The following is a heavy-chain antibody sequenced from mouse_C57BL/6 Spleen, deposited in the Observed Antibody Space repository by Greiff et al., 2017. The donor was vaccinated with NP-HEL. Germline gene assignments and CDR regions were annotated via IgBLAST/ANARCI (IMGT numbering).Heavy chain of an antibody. CDR2: ISSGGSYT. J-gene: IGHJ4*01. CDR3: ARLSTVRMDY. D-gene: IGHD1-1*01. Sequence: EVMLVESGGDLVKPGGSLKLSCAASGFTFSSYGMSWVRQTPDKRLEWVATISSGGSYTYYPDSVKGRFTISRDNAKNTLYLQMSSLKSEDTAMYYCARLSTVRMDYWGQGTSVTVSS. CDR1: GFTFSSYG. V-gene: IGHV5-6*01.